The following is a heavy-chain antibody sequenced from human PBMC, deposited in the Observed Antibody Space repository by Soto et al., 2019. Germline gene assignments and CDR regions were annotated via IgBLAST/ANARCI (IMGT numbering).Heavy chain of an antibody. CDR3: TTDGGGVVVPAAPEGYYGMDV. CDR2: IKSKTDGGTT. J-gene: IGHJ6*02. Sequence: PGGSLRLSCAASGFTFSNAWMNWVRQAPGKGLEWVGRIKSKTDGGTTDYAAPVKGRFTISRDDSKNTLYLQMNSLKTEDTAVYYCTTDGGGVVVPAAPEGYYGMDVWGQGTTVTVSS. D-gene: IGHD2-2*01. CDR1: GFTFSNAW. V-gene: IGHV3-15*07.